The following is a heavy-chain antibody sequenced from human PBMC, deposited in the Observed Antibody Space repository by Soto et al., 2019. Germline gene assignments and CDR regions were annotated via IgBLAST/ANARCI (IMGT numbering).Heavy chain of an antibody. CDR2: IKNSGSTT. J-gene: IGHJ4*02. Sequence: EVQLVESGGTLVQPGGSLRLSSSASGFTFSSYGMHWVRQAPGKGLEYVSAIKNSGSTTNYADSVKGRFTISRDNSKNMLYLQMSSLTSEDTAVYYCAVVAGSYWFDCWGQGTLVTVSS. V-gene: IGHV3-64D*06. CDR3: AVVAGSYWFDC. D-gene: IGHD6-19*01. CDR1: GFTFSSYG.